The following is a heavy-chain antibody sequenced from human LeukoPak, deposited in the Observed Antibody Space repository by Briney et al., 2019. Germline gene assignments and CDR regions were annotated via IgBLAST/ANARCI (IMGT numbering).Heavy chain of an antibody. CDR1: GYSFNTYW. J-gene: IGHJ6*02. V-gene: IGHV5-51*01. CDR2: IWPDDSDI. D-gene: IGHD3-10*01. CDR3: ARLRCHTIACAKSEFYSGLDV. Sequence: GESLKISCKGSGYSFNTYWIGWLRQLPAKDLDGMGGIWPDDSDILYNPSFQGQVTMSVDRSVSSTYVQWSSLKGSDTGTYYCARLRCHTIACAKSEFYSGLDVWGQGTTVTVSS.